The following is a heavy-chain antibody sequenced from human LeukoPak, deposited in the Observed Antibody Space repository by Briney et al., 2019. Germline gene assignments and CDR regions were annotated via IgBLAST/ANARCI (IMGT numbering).Heavy chain of an antibody. CDR3: ARHPRITIFGVAYYGAFDI. V-gene: IGHV4-39*01. Sequence: KPSETLSLTCTVSGGSISSSSYYWGWIRQPPGKGLEWIGSIYYSGSTYYNPSLKSRVTISVDTSKNQFSLKLSSVTAADTAVYYCARHPRITIFGVAYYGAFDIWGQGTMVTVSS. D-gene: IGHD3-3*01. CDR1: GGSISSSSYY. CDR2: IYYSGST. J-gene: IGHJ3*02.